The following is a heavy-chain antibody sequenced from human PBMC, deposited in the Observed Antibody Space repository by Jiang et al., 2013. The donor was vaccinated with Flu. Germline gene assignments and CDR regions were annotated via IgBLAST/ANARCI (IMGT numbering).Heavy chain of an antibody. CDR1: GFTFSSYA. D-gene: IGHD2-21*02. CDR3: AKARDWENYYFYSMDV. J-gene: IGHJ6*02. Sequence: GSLRLSCAASGFTFSSYAMSWVRQAPGEGLEWVSAISASGGTSYYADSVKGRFTLSRDNARNALFLQMNSLRAEDTAVYYCAKARDWENYYFYSMDVWGQGTTVTVSS. V-gene: IGHV3-23*01. CDR2: ISASGGTS.